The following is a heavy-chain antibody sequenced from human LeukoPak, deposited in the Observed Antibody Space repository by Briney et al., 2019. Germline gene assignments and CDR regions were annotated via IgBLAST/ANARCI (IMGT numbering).Heavy chain of an antibody. J-gene: IGHJ4*02. CDR2: ISSNGGST. Sequence: GGSLRLSCAASGFTFSSYAMHWVRQAPGEGLEYVSAISSNGGSTYYANSVKGRFTIFRDNSKNTLYLQMGSLRDEDMALYYCARSGYCSGGSCYVDYWGQGALVTVSS. V-gene: IGHV3-64*01. CDR3: ARSGYCSGGSCYVDY. CDR1: GFTFSSYA. D-gene: IGHD2-15*01.